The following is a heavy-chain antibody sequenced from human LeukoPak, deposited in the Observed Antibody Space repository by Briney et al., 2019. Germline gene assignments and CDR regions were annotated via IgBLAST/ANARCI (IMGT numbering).Heavy chain of an antibody. CDR3: ASLGVYGDYPDYFDY. CDR2: IYYSGST. D-gene: IGHD4-17*01. Sequence: SETLSLTCTVSGGSISSSSYYWGWIRQPPGKGLDWIGSIYYSGSTYYNPSLKSRVTISVDTSKNQFSLKLSSVTAADTAVYYCASLGVYGDYPDYFDYWGQGTLVTVSS. CDR1: GGSISSSSYY. J-gene: IGHJ4*02. V-gene: IGHV4-39*01.